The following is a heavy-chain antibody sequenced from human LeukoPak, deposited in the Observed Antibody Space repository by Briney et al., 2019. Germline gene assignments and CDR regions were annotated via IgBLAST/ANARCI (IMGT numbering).Heavy chain of an antibody. Sequence: SETLSLTCAVYGGSFSGYYWSWIRQPPGKGLEWIGYIYYSGSTNYNPSLKSRVTISVDTSKNQFSLKLSSVTAADTAVYYCARGIATRSFFDYWGQGTLVTVSS. J-gene: IGHJ4*02. CDR3: ARGIATRSFFDY. V-gene: IGHV4-59*01. CDR1: GGSFSGYY. CDR2: IYYSGST. D-gene: IGHD2-21*01.